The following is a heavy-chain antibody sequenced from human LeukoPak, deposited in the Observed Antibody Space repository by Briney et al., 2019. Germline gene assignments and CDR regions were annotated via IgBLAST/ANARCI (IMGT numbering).Heavy chain of an antibody. CDR2: MNPSSGHT. CDR1: GYTFTGYD. J-gene: IGHJ6*03. Sequence: ASVKVSCKASGYTFTGYDINWVRQATGQGLEWMGWMNPSSGHTGYAQKFQVRVNMARNHYISTAYIELSSLRSEDTAVYYCARAGGSSWYIYYYMDVWGKGTTVTISS. V-gene: IGHV1-8*01. CDR3: ARAGGSSWYIYYYMDV. D-gene: IGHD6-13*01.